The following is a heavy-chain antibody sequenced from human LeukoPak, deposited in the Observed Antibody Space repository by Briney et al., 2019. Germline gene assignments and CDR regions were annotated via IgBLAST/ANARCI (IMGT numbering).Heavy chain of an antibody. Sequence: GGSLRLSCAASGFTFSSYSMNWVRQAPGKVLEWVSYISSSSSTIYYADSVKGRFTISRDNAKNSLYLQMNSLRAEDTAVYYCARSKTAFDYWGQGTLVTVSS. CDR1: GFTFSSYS. CDR2: ISSSSSTI. J-gene: IGHJ4*02. CDR3: ARSKTAFDY. D-gene: IGHD2-21*02. V-gene: IGHV3-48*01.